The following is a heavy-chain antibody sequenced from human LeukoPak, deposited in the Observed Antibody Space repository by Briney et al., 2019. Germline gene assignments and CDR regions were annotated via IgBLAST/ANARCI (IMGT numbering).Heavy chain of an antibody. CDR3: APRGDIEHSYGYGKWFDP. CDR2: INHSGST. CDR1: GRSFSGYY. J-gene: IGHJ5*02. D-gene: IGHD5-18*01. V-gene: IGHV4-34*01. Sequence: SETLSLTCAVYGRSFSGYYWTWIRQPQGKGLEWIGEINHSGSTNYNASLKNRVTISIDTSKNQFSLRLSSVTAADTAVYYCAPRGDIEHSYGYGKWFDPWGQGTRVTVSS.